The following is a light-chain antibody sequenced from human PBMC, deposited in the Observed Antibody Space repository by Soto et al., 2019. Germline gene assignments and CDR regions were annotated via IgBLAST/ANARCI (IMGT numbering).Light chain of an antibody. J-gene: IGKJ2*01. Sequence: EIVLTQSPGTLSLSPGERATLSCRASQSVTSSYLAWYQQKPGQAPRLLIYGASSRATGIPDRFSGSGSGTDFNITISRLEPEDFAVYYCQHSGSSSYTFGQGTTLASK. V-gene: IGKV3-20*01. CDR1: QSVTSSY. CDR3: QHSGSSSYT. CDR2: GAS.